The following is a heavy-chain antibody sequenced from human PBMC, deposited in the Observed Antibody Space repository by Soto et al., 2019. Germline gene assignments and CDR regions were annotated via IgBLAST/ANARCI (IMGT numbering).Heavy chain of an antibody. Sequence: GGSLRLSCAASGFTFSSYAMHWVRQAPGKGLEWVAVISYDGSNKYYADSVKGRFTISRDNSKNTLYLQMNSLRAEDTAVYYWAREGAVITNTYYYYYYGMDVWGQGTTVTVSS. CDR3: AREGAVITNTYYYYYYGMDV. CDR1: GFTFSSYA. D-gene: IGHD3-22*01. V-gene: IGHV3-30-3*01. CDR2: ISYDGSNK. J-gene: IGHJ6*02.